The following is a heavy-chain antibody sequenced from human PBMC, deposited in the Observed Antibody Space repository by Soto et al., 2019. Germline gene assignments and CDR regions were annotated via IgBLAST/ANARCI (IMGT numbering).Heavy chain of an antibody. CDR1: GYTYTSYG. V-gene: IGHV1-18*01. Sequence: SVKVSCKASGYTYTSYGISCVRQAPEQGLEWMGWISAYNGNTNYAQKLQGRVTMTTDTSTSTAYMELRSLRSDDTAVYYCARVLGIQLWLRVSPWGQGTLVTVSS. CDR3: ARVLGIQLWLRVSP. J-gene: IGHJ5*02. CDR2: ISAYNGNT. D-gene: IGHD5-18*01.